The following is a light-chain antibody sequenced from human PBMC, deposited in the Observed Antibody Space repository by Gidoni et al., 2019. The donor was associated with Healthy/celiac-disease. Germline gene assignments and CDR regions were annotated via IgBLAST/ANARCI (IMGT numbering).Light chain of an antibody. J-gene: IGKJ4*01. CDR1: QSVSSSY. CDR3: QQYRA. V-gene: IGKV3-20*01. Sequence: EIVLTQSPGPLSLSPGERATLSCRASQSVSSSYLAWYQQKPGQAPRLLIYGASSRATGIPDRFSGSGSGTAFTLTISRLEPEDFAVYYCQQYRAFGGGTKVEIK. CDR2: GAS.